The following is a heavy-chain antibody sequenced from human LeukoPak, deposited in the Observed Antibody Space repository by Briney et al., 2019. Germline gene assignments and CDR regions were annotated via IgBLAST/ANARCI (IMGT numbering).Heavy chain of an antibody. CDR3: AKILQVATYTVPNFDF. CDR1: GFTFSRYW. Sequence: GGSLRLSCAASGFTFSRYWMSWVRQAPGKGLEWVANIRQDGGEIYYVDSVKGRFTISRDNSKNTLYLQMNSLRAEDTAVYYCAKILQVATYTVPNFDFWGQGTLVTVSS. D-gene: IGHD3-16*01. CDR2: IRQDGGEI. V-gene: IGHV3-7*03. J-gene: IGHJ4*02.